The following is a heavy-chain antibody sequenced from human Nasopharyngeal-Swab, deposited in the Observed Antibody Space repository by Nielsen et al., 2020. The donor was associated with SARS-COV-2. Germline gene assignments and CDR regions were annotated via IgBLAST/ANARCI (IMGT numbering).Heavy chain of an antibody. J-gene: IGHJ4*02. D-gene: IGHD2-2*01. Sequence: PGKGLEWIGYIYYSGSTYCNPSLKSRVTISVDTSKNQFSLKLSSVTAADTAVYYCARDDVYCSSTSCYRAPLNYWGQGTLVTVSS. CDR2: IYYSGST. V-gene: IGHV4-30-4*01. CDR3: ARDDVYCSSTSCYRAPLNY.